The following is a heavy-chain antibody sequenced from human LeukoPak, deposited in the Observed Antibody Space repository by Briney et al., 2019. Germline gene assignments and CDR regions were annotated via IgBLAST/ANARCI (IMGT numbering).Heavy chain of an antibody. CDR2: IYYSGST. CDR1: GGSISSGGYY. D-gene: IGHD2-21*02. V-gene: IGHV4-31*03. CDR3: ARGGDPYYFDY. J-gene: IGHJ4*02. Sequence: SETLSLTCTVSGGSISSGGYYWSWIRQHPGKGLEWIGYIYYSGSTYYNPSLKSRVTISVDTSKNQFSLKLSSVSAADTAVYYCARGGDPYYFDYWGQGTLVTVSS.